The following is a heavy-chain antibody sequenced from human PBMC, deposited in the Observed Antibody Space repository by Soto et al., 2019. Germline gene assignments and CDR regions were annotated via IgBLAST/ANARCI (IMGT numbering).Heavy chain of an antibody. CDR1: GGTFSSYT. Sequence: QVQLVQSGAEVKKPGSSVKVSCKASGGTFSSYTISWVRQAPGQGLEWMGRIIPILGIANYAQKFQGRVTITADKSTSTAHMELSSLRSEDTAVYYCARSRYCSSTSCYDPGAFDIWGQGTMVTVSS. CDR2: IIPILGIA. J-gene: IGHJ3*02. V-gene: IGHV1-69*02. D-gene: IGHD2-2*01. CDR3: ARSRYCSSTSCYDPGAFDI.